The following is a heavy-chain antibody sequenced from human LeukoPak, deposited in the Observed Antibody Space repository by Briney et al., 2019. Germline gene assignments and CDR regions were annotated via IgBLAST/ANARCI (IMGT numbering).Heavy chain of an antibody. J-gene: IGHJ4*02. V-gene: IGHV3-48*03. CDR2: ISSSGSTI. Sequence: GGSLRLSCAASGFTFSSYEMNWVRQAPGKGLEWVSYISSSGSTIYYADSVKGRFTISRDNAKNSLYLQMNSLRAEDTAVYYCARLAWDSGSYPFDYWGQGTLVTVSS. CDR3: ARLAWDSGSYPFDY. CDR1: GFTFSSYE. D-gene: IGHD1-26*01.